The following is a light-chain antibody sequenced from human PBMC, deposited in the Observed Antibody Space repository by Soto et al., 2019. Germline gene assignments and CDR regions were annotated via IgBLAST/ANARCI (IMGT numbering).Light chain of an antibody. V-gene: IGLV1-40*01. J-gene: IGLJ2*01. Sequence: QSVLTQPPSVSGAPGQRVTISCTGSSSNIGAGYDVHWYQHLPGTAPKLLIYGNTNRPSGVPDRFSGSESGTSASLAITGLQAEDDADYYCQSYDSSLSGVVFGGGTKLTVL. CDR3: QSYDSSLSGVV. CDR2: GNT. CDR1: SSNIGAGYD.